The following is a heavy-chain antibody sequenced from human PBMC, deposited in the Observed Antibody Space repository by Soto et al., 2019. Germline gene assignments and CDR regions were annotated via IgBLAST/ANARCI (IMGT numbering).Heavy chain of an antibody. Sequence: GGSLRLSCAASGFTFSSYSMNWVRQAPGKGLEWVSSISSSSSYIYYADSVKGRFTISRDNAKNSLYLQMNSLRAEDTAVYYCARDHLLLDYGDYNFDYYYYMDVWGKGTTVTVSS. CDR3: ARDHLLLDYGDYNFDYYYYMDV. V-gene: IGHV3-21*01. D-gene: IGHD4-17*01. CDR1: GFTFSSYS. J-gene: IGHJ6*03. CDR2: ISSSSSYI.